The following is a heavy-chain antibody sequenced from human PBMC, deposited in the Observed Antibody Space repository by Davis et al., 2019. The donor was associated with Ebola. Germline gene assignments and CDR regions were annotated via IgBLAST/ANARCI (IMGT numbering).Heavy chain of an antibody. CDR3: AMTTVTTVVFWYFDL. D-gene: IGHD4-17*01. Sequence: SETLSLTCIVSGDSITKGDYSWSWIRQSPGRGLEWIGYIHHSGGTYYNPSLKSRLTMSVDTSKNQFSLSLTSVTAADTAVYYCAMTTVTTVVFWYFDLWGRGTLVTVSS. V-gene: IGHV4-30-4*01. CDR1: GDSITKGDYS. CDR2: IHHSGGT. J-gene: IGHJ2*01.